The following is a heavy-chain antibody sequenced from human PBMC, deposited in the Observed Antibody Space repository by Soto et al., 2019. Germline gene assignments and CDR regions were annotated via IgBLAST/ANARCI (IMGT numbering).Heavy chain of an antibody. D-gene: IGHD6-13*01. Sequence: EVQLVESGGGLVQPGGSLRLSCAASGFTVSSYRMSWVRQAPGKGLEWVSVIYSAGGADFADSVKGRFTISRDNSKNTLYLQMSSLRAEDTAVYYCAIVYSSSYHYFDYWGQATLVTVSS. V-gene: IGHV3-66*01. J-gene: IGHJ4*02. CDR3: AIVYSSSYHYFDY. CDR1: GFTVSSYR. CDR2: IYSAGGA.